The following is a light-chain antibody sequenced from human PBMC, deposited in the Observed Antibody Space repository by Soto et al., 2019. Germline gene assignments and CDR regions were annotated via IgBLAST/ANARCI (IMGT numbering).Light chain of an antibody. CDR2: GAS. Sequence: EIGLKQSPGTLSLSPGERATLSCRASQSLSSSWLAWYQQKPGQAPRLLIYGASSRATGIPDRFSGSGSGTDFTLTISRLEPEDFAVYYCQQYHSSVWTFGQGTNVDVK. CDR1: QSLSSSW. CDR3: QQYHSSVWT. J-gene: IGKJ1*01. V-gene: IGKV3-20*01.